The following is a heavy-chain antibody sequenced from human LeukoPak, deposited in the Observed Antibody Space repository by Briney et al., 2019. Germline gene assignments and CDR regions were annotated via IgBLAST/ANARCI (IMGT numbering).Heavy chain of an antibody. J-gene: IGHJ4*02. CDR1: GGSISSSSYY. Sequence: SETLSLTCTVSGGSISSSSYYWGWIRQPPGKGLEWIGSIYYSGSTYYNPSLKSRFTISVDTSKNQFSLNVSSVTAADTAVYHCARDRQQLVRGDYFDYWGRGTLVTVSS. CDR3: ARDRQQLVRGDYFDY. CDR2: IYYSGST. D-gene: IGHD6-13*01. V-gene: IGHV4-39*07.